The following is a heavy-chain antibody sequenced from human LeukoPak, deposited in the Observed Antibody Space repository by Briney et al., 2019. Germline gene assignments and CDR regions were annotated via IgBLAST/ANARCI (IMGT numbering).Heavy chain of an antibody. D-gene: IGHD1-1*01. V-gene: IGHV4-38-2*02. CDR3: ARGGTVWNFDY. J-gene: IGHJ4*02. CDR2: MYHSGSI. Sequence: PSETLSLTCTVSGFSISNGYYWGWIRQPPGKGLEWIGSMYHSGSIYYNPSLKSRVTISVDTSNNQVSLKLSSVTAADTAVYYCARGGTVWNFDYWGQGTLVTVSS. CDR1: GFSISNGYY.